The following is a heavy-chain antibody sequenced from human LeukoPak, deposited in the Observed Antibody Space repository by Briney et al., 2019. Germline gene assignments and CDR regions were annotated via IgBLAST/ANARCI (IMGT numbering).Heavy chain of an antibody. CDR3: VRDHNWAFDS. CDR1: GFIFSDYS. J-gene: IGHJ4*02. CDR2: IGLASGFT. D-gene: IGHD1-20*01. V-gene: IGHV3-21*05. Sequence: SWGSLRLSCAASGFIFSDYSMNWVRQAPGRGLEWISYIGLASGFTSYADSVKGRFTTSSDTARNSLFLQMNSLRAEDTAVYYCVRDHNWAFDSWGQGTLVIVSS.